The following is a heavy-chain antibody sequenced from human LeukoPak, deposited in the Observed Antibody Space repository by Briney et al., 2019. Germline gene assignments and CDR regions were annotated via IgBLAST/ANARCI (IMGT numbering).Heavy chain of an antibody. J-gene: IGHJ2*01. Sequence: SETLSLTCAVSGGSISSYYWSWIRQPPGKGLEWIGYIYYSGSTNYNPSLKSRVTISVDTSKKQFSLKLSSVTAADTAVYYCARDPVDQPYWFFDLWGRGTLVTVSS. CDR3: ARDPVDQPYWFFDL. CDR1: GGSISSYY. D-gene: IGHD2-2*01. CDR2: IYYSGST. V-gene: IGHV4-59*01.